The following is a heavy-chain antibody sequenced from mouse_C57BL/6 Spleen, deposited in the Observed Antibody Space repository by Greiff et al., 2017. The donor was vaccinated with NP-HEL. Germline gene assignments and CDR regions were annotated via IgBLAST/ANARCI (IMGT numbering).Heavy chain of an antibody. CDR2: IWGVGST. J-gene: IGHJ3*01. Sequence: VQLQESGPGLVAPSQSLSITCTVSGFSLTSYGVDWVRRSPGKGLEWLGVIWGVGSTNYNSALKSRLSISKDNSKSQVFLKMNSLQTDDTAMYYCASGPLRFAYWGQGTLVTVSA. CDR3: ASGPLRFAY. CDR1: GFSLTSYG. V-gene: IGHV2-6*01.